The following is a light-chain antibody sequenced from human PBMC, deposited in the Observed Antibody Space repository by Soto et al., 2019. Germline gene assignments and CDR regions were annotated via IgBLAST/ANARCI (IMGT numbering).Light chain of an antibody. J-gene: IGLJ2*01. CDR2: QDT. V-gene: IGLV3-1*01. CDR3: QAWDSSTGVV. CDR1: KLGERF. Sequence: SYELTQPPSVSVSPGQTASIPCSGDKLGERFACWYQQKPGQSPVMVIYQDTRRPSGIPERFSGSNSGNTATLTISGTQAMDEDDYYCQAWDSSTGVVFGGGTKLTVL.